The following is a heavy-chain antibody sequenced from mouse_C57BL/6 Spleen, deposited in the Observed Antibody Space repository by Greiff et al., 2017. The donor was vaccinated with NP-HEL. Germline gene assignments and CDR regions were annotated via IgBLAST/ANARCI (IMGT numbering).Heavy chain of an antibody. D-gene: IGHD2-3*01. CDR2: IDPANGNT. J-gene: IGHJ2*01. Sequence: VHVKQSVAELVRPGASVKLSCTASGFNIKNTYMHWVKQRPEQGLEWIGRIDPANGNTKYDPKFQGKATITADTSSNTAYLQLSSLTSEDTAIYYCARSYDTSYYFDYWGQGTTLTVSS. CDR1: GFNIKNTY. CDR3: ARSYDTSYYFDY. V-gene: IGHV14-3*01.